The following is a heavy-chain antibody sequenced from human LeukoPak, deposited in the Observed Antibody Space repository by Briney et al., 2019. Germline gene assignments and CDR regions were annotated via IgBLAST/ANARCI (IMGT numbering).Heavy chain of an antibody. CDR2: IYDGGST. J-gene: IGHJ4*02. Sequence: QTGGSLRLSCAASGFTVSNNFTSWARQAPGKGLGWVSVIYDGGSTYYADSVKGRLTISRDTSKNTLYPQMNSLRAEDTAVYYCASWPGGWYGEDSWGQGTLVTVSS. CDR1: GFTVSNNF. D-gene: IGHD6-19*01. CDR3: ASWPGGWYGEDS. V-gene: IGHV3-53*01.